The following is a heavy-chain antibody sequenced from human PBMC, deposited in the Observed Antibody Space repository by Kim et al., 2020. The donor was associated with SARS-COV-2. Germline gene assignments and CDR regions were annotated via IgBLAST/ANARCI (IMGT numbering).Heavy chain of an antibody. CDR3: ARQRGMGAPEY. CDR1: GGSISGYY. D-gene: IGHD1-26*01. CDR2: VHYTGDT. J-gene: IGHJ4*02. Sequence: SETLSLTCTVSGGSISGYYWSWIRQSPEKGLEWFAYVHYTGDTNYNPYLESRVTISVDTSKNQFSLMMRSMIAADTAVYYCARQRGMGAPEYWGQGILVTVSS. V-gene: IGHV4-59*08.